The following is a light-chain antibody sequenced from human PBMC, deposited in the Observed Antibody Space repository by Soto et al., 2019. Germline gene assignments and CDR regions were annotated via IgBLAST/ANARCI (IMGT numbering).Light chain of an antibody. V-gene: IGKV1-39*01. Sequence: DIQMTQSPASLSASVGDRVTVTCRASQNIGTYLNWYQQQPGKAPKLLIYAASTLQSGVPSRFSGRGSVTDYTLTISSLQPEGFSTYYCQQSSGIPYTFGQGTKAQIK. J-gene: IGKJ2*01. CDR1: QNIGTY. CDR2: AAS. CDR3: QQSSGIPYT.